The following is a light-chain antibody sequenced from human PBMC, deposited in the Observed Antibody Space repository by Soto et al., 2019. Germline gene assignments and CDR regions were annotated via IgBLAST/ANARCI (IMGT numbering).Light chain of an antibody. J-gene: IGLJ1*01. V-gene: IGLV2-23*01. Sequence: QSALTQPASVSGSPGQSITISCTGTSSDVGGYNYVSWYQQHPGKAPKLMIYEAIKRPSGVSNRFSGSISGTTASLTISGLQADDEADYYCCSYVGATTYVFGSGTKVTVL. CDR3: CSYVGATTYV. CDR2: EAI. CDR1: SSDVGGYNY.